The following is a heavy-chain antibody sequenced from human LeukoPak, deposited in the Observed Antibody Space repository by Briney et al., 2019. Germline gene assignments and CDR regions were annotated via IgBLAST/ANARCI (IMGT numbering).Heavy chain of an antibody. J-gene: IGHJ4*02. CDR2: ISGSGGST. D-gene: IGHD6-19*01. V-gene: IGHV3-23*01. CDR3: AKGIIPGIAVAFNY. Sequence: AGGSLRLSCAASGFTFSSYAMSWVRQAPGKGLKWVSAISGSGGSTYYADSVKGRFTISRDNSKNTLYLQMNSLRAEDTAVYYCAKGIIPGIAVAFNYWGQGTLVTVSS. CDR1: GFTFSSYA.